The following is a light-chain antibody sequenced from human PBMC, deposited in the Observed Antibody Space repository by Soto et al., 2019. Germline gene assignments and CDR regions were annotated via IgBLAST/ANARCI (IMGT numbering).Light chain of an antibody. CDR3: QTWGTGIVV. Sequence: QPVLTQSPSAYASLGASVKLTCTLSSGHSNYAIAWHQQQPEKGPRYLMKLNSDGSHSKGDGIPDRFSGSSSGAERSLTISSLQSEDEADYYCQTWGTGIVVFGGGTKLTVL. CDR2: LNSDGSH. V-gene: IGLV4-69*01. J-gene: IGLJ2*01. CDR1: SGHSNYA.